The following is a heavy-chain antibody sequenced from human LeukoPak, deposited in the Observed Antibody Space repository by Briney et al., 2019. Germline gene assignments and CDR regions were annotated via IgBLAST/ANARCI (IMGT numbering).Heavy chain of an antibody. J-gene: IGHJ3*02. CDR1: GFTFDDYA. V-gene: IGHV3-9*01. Sequence: PGGSLRLSCVASGFTFDDYAMHWVRQAPGKGLEWVSGISWNSGNIGYGDSVKGRFTISRDNAKNSLYLQMNSLRAEDTAVYYCARGGGYCSSTSCYRFDAFDIWGQGTMVTVSS. CDR2: ISWNSGNI. CDR3: ARGGGYCSSTSCYRFDAFDI. D-gene: IGHD2-2*01.